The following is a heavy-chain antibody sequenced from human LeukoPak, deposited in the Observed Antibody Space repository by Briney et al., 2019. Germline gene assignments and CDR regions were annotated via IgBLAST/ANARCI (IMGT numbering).Heavy chain of an antibody. V-gene: IGHV1-18*01. Sequence: GASVKVSCKASGGTFSSYAISWVRQAPGQGLEWMGWISAYNGNTNYAQKLQGRVTMTTDTSTSTAYMELRSLRSDDTAVYYCARGSTIFGVVITQLYYYYYGMDVWGQGTTVTVSS. CDR1: GGTFSSYA. J-gene: IGHJ6*02. CDR3: ARGSTIFGVVITQLYYYYYGMDV. D-gene: IGHD3-3*01. CDR2: ISAYNGNT.